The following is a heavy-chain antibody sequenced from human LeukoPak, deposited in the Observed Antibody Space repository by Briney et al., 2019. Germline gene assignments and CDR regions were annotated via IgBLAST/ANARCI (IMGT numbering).Heavy chain of an antibody. Sequence: SGPTLMNHSHTLTLTYTFSGFSLSTSKMCVSWIRQPPGKALEWLARIDWDDDKFYSTSLETRLTISKGTSKNQVVLTMTNMDPVDTATYYCARTVVKLHGDDTYYLDYWGQGILVTVSS. CDR3: ARTVVKLHGDDTYYLDY. J-gene: IGHJ4*02. CDR1: GFSLSTSKMC. CDR2: IDWDDDK. D-gene: IGHD1-7*01. V-gene: IGHV2-70*17.